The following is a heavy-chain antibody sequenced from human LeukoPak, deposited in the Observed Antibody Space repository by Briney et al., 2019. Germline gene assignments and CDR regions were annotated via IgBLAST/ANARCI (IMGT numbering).Heavy chain of an antibody. Sequence: AGGSLRLSCVGSGFTFRSHAMSWVRQAPEKGLEFVSGIYENGGTTYYADSVKGRFSISRDNSKNTLYLQMDSLRGEDTAVYYCAKGGKWDVTPFDYWGQGTLVTVSS. V-gene: IGHV3-23*01. CDR3: AKGGKWDVTPFDY. J-gene: IGHJ4*02. D-gene: IGHD1-26*01. CDR2: IYENGGTT. CDR1: GFTFRSHA.